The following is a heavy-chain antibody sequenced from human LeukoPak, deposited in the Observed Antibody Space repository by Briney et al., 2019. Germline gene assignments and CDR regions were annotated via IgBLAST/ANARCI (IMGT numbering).Heavy chain of an antibody. V-gene: IGHV4-59*12. CDR1: GGSISTYY. D-gene: IGHD5-24*01. J-gene: IGHJ4*02. Sequence: SATLSLPSSVSGGSISTYYWSWIRQTPGKGLEQIGYIYNSGSTNYHPSLEGRVTMSIDTSKNQFSLKLSSVTAADTAVYYCARARRDGYFDYWGQGTLVTVSS. CDR3: ARARRDGYFDY. CDR2: IYNSGST.